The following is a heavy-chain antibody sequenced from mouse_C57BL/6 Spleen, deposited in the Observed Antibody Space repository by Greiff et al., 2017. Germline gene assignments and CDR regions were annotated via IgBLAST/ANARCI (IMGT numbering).Heavy chain of an antibody. CDR3: ARGGHGSSYRYAMDY. J-gene: IGHJ4*01. D-gene: IGHD1-1*01. V-gene: IGHV1-42*01. CDR2: INPSTGGT. Sequence: EVQLQQSGPELVKPGASVKISCKASGYSFTGYYMNWVKQSPEKSLEWIGEINPSTGGTTYNQKFKAKATLTVDKSSSTAYMQLKSLTSEDSAVYYCARGGHGSSYRYAMDYWGQGTSVTVSS. CDR1: GYSFTGYY.